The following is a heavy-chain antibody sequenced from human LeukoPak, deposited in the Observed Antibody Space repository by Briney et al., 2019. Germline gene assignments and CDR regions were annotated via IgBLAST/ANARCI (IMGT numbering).Heavy chain of an antibody. V-gene: IGHV3-30*18. J-gene: IGHJ3*02. CDR2: ISYDGSNK. CDR1: GFTFSSYG. Sequence: GGSLRLSCAASGFTFSSYGMHWVRQAPGKGLEWVAVISYDGSNKYYADSVKGRFTISRDNSKNTLYLQMNSLRAEDTAVYYCAKQGVWDAFGIWGQGTMVTVSS. CDR3: AKQGVWDAFGI.